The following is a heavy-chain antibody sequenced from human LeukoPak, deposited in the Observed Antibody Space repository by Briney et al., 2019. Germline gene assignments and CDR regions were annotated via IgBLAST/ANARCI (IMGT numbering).Heavy chain of an antibody. J-gene: IGHJ4*02. D-gene: IGHD2-2*01. CDR1: GYSFTSGHY. CDR3: ARYCTSTTCILRGFDC. Sequence: PSETLSLTCAVSGYSFTSGHYWGWSRPPPGKGVEGIANIYNSGSAHYNPSLKRRVTISVDTSKTHFSLKLSSVTAADTAVYYSARYCTSTTCILRGFDCWGQGTLVTVSS. CDR2: IYNSGSA. V-gene: IGHV4-38-2*01.